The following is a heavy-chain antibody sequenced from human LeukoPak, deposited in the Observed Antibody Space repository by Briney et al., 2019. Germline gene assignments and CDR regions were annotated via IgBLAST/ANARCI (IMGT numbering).Heavy chain of an antibody. CDR1: GRSFSGYY. D-gene: IGHD2-15*01. J-gene: IGHJ5*02. V-gene: IGHV4-34*01. Sequence: ASETLSLTCAVYGRSFSGYYWSWIRQPPGKGLEWIGEINHSGSTNYNPSLKSRVTISVDTSKNQFSLKLSSVTAADTAVYYCARGTSDIVVVVAATPGWFDPWGQGTLVTVSS. CDR2: INHSGST. CDR3: ARGTSDIVVVVAATPGWFDP.